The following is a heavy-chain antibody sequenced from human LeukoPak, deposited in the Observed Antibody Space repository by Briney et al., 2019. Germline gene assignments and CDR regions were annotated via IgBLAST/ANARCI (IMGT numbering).Heavy chain of an antibody. CDR2: ISSSSSTI. D-gene: IGHD3-22*01. CDR1: GFTFSSYS. Sequence: GGSLRLSCAASGFTFSSYSMNWVRQAPGKGLEWVSYISSSSSTIYYADSVKGRFTISRDNAKNSLYLQMNGLRAEDTAVYYCARDHGHYYDSSGHFYWGQGTLVTVSS. J-gene: IGHJ4*02. V-gene: IGHV3-48*01. CDR3: ARDHGHYYDSSGHFY.